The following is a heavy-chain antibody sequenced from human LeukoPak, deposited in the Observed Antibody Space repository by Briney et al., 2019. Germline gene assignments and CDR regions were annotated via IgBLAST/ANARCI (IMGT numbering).Heavy chain of an antibody. J-gene: IGHJ1*01. CDR3: ARGPNYDYVWGSYLYFQH. CDR1: GGTFSSYA. V-gene: IGHV1-69*04. CDR2: IIPILGIA. D-gene: IGHD3-16*01. Sequence: GASVKVSCKASGGTFSSYAISWVRQAPGQGLEWMGRIIPILGIANYAQKFQGRVTITADKSTSTAYMELSSLRSEDTAVYYCARGPNYDYVWGSYLYFQHWGQGTLVTVSS.